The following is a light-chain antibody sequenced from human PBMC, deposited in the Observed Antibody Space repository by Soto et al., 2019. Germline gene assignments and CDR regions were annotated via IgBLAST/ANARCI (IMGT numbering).Light chain of an antibody. Sequence: IQVTQSPFTLSASVRDRVTINCRASQGIRNDLDWYQQKPGKAPKLLIYGASNLQSGVPSRFSGSGSGTDFTLTISSLQPEDFATYYCLQDYNYPWSFGQGTKVDIK. CDR2: GAS. CDR3: LQDYNYPWS. V-gene: IGKV1-6*01. CDR1: QGIRND. J-gene: IGKJ1*01.